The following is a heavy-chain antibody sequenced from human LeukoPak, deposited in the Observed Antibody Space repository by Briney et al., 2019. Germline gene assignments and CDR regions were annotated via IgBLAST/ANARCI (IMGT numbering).Heavy chain of an antibody. D-gene: IGHD3-10*01. V-gene: IGHV4-31*03. CDR3: ARDGHDMVRGFD. J-gene: IGHJ4*02. Sequence: PSETLSLTCTVSGGSISSGGYYWRWIRQHPGKGLEWIGYICYSGSTYYNPSLKSRVTISVDTSKNQFSLKLSSVTAADTAVYYCARDGHDMVRGFDWGQGTLVTVSS. CDR2: ICYSGST. CDR1: GGSISSGGYY.